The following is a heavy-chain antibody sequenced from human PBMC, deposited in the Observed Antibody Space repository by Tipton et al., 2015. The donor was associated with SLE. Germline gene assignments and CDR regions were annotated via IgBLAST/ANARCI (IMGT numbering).Heavy chain of an antibody. CDR2: ISAYNGNT. V-gene: IGHV1-18*01. CDR3: ARVLEGKRAVDPNKPWFDP. D-gene: IGHD6-19*01. Sequence: QLVQSGAEVKKPGESLKVSCKASGYTFTSYGISWVRQAPGQGLEWMGWISAYNGNTNYAQKLQGRVTMTTDTSTSTAYMELRSLRSDDTAVYYFARVLEGKRAVDPNKPWFDPWGQGTLVTVSS. J-gene: IGHJ5*02. CDR1: GYTFTSYG.